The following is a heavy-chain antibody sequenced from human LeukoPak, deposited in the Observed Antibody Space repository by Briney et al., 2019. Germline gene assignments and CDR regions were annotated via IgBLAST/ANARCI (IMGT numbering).Heavy chain of an antibody. CDR2: ISSSSSYI. CDR1: GFSFSDYY. CDR3: ARDGVDIVATRAFDI. D-gene: IGHD5-12*01. J-gene: IGHJ3*02. V-gene: IGHV3-21*01. Sequence: GGSLRLSCAASGFSFSDYYMNWVRQAPGKGLEWVSSISSSSSYIYYADSVKGRFTISRDNAKNSLYLQMNSLRAEDTAVYYCARDGVDIVATRAFDIWGQGTMVTVSS.